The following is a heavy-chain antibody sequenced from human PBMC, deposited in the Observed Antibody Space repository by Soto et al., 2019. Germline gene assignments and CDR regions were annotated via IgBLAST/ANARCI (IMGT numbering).Heavy chain of an antibody. CDR1: GYSFTSYW. V-gene: IGHV5-51*03. CDR3: AREEMYYDILTGPRAFDI. Sequence: EVQLVQSGAEVKKPGESLKISCKGSGYSFTSYWIGWVRQMPGKGLEWMGIIYPGDSDTRYSPSFQGQVTISADKSISPAYLQWSSLKASDTAMYYCAREEMYYDILTGPRAFDIWGQGTMVTVSS. J-gene: IGHJ3*02. D-gene: IGHD3-9*01. CDR2: IYPGDSDT.